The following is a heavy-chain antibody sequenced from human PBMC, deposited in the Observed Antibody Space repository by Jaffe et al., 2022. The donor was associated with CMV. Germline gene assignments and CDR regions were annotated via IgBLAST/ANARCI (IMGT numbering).Heavy chain of an antibody. CDR3: AKAYTLYTTVTKGSWFDP. CDR2: ISGSGGST. CDR1: GFTFSSYA. V-gene: IGHV3-23*01. D-gene: IGHD4-17*01. Sequence: EVQLLESGGGLVQPGGSLRLSCAASGFTFSSYAMSWVRQAPGKGLEWVSAISGSGGSTYYADSVKGRFTISRDNSKNTLYLQMNSLRAEDTAVYYCAKAYTLYTTVTKGSWFDPWGQGTLVTVSS. J-gene: IGHJ5*02.